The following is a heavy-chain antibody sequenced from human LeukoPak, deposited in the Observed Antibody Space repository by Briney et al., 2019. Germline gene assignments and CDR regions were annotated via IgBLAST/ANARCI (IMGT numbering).Heavy chain of an antibody. J-gene: IGHJ4*02. Sequence: ASVKVSCKASGYTFTGHYMHWVRQAPGQGLEWMGWINPNNGGTNYAQKFQGRVTMTSDTSISTAYMELSRLRSDDTAVYYCVRDPSEVGALWGQGSLVTVSS. CDR2: INPNNGGT. V-gene: IGHV1-2*02. D-gene: IGHD1-26*01. CDR3: VRDPSEVGAL. CDR1: GYTFTGHY.